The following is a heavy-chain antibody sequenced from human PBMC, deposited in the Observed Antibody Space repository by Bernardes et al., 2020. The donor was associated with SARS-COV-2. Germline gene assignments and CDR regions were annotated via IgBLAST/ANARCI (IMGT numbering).Heavy chain of an antibody. CDR1: GFTFGDYA. J-gene: IGHJ6*02. Sequence: GGSLRLSCAASGFTFGDYAMHWVRQAPGKGLEWVSGISWNSGSIGYADSVKGRFTISRDNAKNSLYLQMNSLRAEDTALYYCAKEHYDILTEGDDYYYGMDVWGQGTTVTVSS. CDR3: AKEHYDILTEGDDYYYGMDV. CDR2: ISWNSGSI. D-gene: IGHD3-9*01. V-gene: IGHV3-9*01.